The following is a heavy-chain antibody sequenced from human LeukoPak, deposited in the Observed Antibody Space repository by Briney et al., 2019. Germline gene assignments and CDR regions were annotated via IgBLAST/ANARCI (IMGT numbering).Heavy chain of an antibody. CDR3: ARRRGWVDYVWGSYRPDRYYFDY. Sequence: GSLRLSCEGSAFIFSGHWMNWVRQTPGKGLEWIGEINHSGSTNYNPSLKSRVTISVDTSKNQFSLKLSSVTAADTAVYYCARRRGWVDYVWGSYRPDRYYFDYWGQGTLVTVSS. J-gene: IGHJ4*02. D-gene: IGHD3-16*02. CDR1: AFIFSGHW. V-gene: IGHV4-34*01. CDR2: INHSGST.